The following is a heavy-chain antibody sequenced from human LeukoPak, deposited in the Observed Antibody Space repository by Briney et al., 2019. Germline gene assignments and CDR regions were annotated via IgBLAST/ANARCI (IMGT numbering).Heavy chain of an antibody. CDR3: ARDIFLSYDILTGYFDY. CDR2: ISSSSSYI. J-gene: IGHJ4*02. V-gene: IGHV3-21*01. D-gene: IGHD3-9*01. CDR1: GFTFSSYS. Sequence: GRSLRLSCAASGFTFSSYSVNWVRQAPGTGLEWVSSISSSSSYIYYADSVKGRFTISRDNAKNSLYLQMNSLRAEDTAVYYCARDIFLSYDILTGYFDYWGQGTLVTVSS.